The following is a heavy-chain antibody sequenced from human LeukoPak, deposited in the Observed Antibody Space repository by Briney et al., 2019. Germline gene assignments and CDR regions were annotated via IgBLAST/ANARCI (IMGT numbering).Heavy chain of an antibody. Sequence: ASVKVSCKASGYTFTSYYMHWVRQAPGQGLEWMGIINPSGGSTSYAQKFQGRVTMTRDTSISTAYMELSRLRSDDTAVYYCARKRTAARNWFDPWGQGTLVTVSS. D-gene: IGHD6-6*01. CDR3: ARKRTAARNWFDP. V-gene: IGHV1-46*01. J-gene: IGHJ5*02. CDR2: INPSGGST. CDR1: GYTFTSYY.